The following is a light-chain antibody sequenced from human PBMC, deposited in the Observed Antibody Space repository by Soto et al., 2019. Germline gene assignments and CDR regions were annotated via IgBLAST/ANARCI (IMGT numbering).Light chain of an antibody. Sequence: VLTQSPSTLYLYTGARAPLSCRASQFLSSHLAWYQQKPGQPPRLLIYDTSNRAAGIPARFSGSRSGTDFTLTISSLEPEDFAVYFCHQRNKFGQGTRLEIK. CDR3: HQRNK. V-gene: IGKV3-11*01. CDR2: DTS. J-gene: IGKJ5*01. CDR1: QFLSSH.